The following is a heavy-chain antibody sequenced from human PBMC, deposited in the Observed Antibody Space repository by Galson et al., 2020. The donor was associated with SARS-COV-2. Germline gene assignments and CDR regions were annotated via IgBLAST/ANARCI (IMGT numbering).Heavy chain of an antibody. Sequence: GESLKISCAASGFTFSNAWMSWVRQAPGKGLEWVGRIKSKTDGGTTDYAAPVKGRFTISRDDSKNTLYLQMNSLKTEDTAVYYCTTGGGGSSGYYLAGDYWGQGTLVTVSS. D-gene: IGHD3-22*01. J-gene: IGHJ4*02. CDR2: IKSKTDGGTT. V-gene: IGHV3-15*01. CDR3: TTGGGGSSGYYLAGDY. CDR1: GFTFSNAW.